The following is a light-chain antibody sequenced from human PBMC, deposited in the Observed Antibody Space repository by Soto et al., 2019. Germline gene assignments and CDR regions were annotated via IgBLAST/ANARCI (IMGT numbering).Light chain of an antibody. J-gene: IGLJ1*01. CDR1: SSDVGGYNY. CDR3: SSYTSSTTFV. Sequence: QSALTQPASVSGSPGQSITISCTGTSSDVGGYNYVSWYQQHPGKAPKLMIYEVTDRPSGVSHRFSGSKSGNTASLTISGLQAEDEAYYYCSSYTSSTTFVFGSGTKLTVL. V-gene: IGLV2-14*01. CDR2: EVT.